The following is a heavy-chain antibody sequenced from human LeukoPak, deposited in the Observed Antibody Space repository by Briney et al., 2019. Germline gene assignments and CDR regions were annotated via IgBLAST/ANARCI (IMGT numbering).Heavy chain of an antibody. CDR3: ARDFASSGYYSPTGYYGMDV. Sequence: LRLSCAASGFTFSSYAMSWVRQAPGKGLEWVGYVYYSGNTYYNPSLKSRVTISVDTSKNQFSLKLSSVTAADTAVYYCARDFASSGYYSPTGYYGMDVWGQGTTVTVSS. CDR1: GFTFSSYA. D-gene: IGHD3-22*01. CDR2: VYYSGNT. V-gene: IGHV4-30-4*08. J-gene: IGHJ6*02.